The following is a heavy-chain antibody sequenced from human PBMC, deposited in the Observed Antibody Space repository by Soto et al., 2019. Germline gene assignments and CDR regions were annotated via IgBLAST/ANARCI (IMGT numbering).Heavy chain of an antibody. CDR1: GFTFSSYG. D-gene: IGHD3-10*01. V-gene: IGHV3-33*01. CDR3: ARDRWYYYGSGTLPDY. J-gene: IGHJ4*02. CDR2: IWYDGSNK. Sequence: VQLVESGGGVVQPGRSLRLSCAASGFTFSSYGMHWVRQAPGKGLEWVAVIWYDGSNKYYADSVKGRFTISRDNSKNTLHLQMNWLRAEDTAVYYCARDRWYYYGSGTLPDYWGQGTLVTVSS.